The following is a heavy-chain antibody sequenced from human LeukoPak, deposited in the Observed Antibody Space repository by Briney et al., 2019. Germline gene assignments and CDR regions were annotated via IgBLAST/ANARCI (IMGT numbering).Heavy chain of an antibody. D-gene: IGHD2-15*01. CDR2: IWYDGSNK. CDR3: ARELVGYCSGGSCYGFDY. J-gene: IGHJ4*02. Sequence: GRSLRLSCAASGVTFSSDGMHSVRQAPGKGLEWVAVIWYDGSNKYYADAVKGRFTISRDNSKNTLYLQMNSLRAEDTAVYYCARELVGYCSGGSCYGFDYWGQGTLVTVSS. CDR1: GVTFSSDG. V-gene: IGHV3-33*01.